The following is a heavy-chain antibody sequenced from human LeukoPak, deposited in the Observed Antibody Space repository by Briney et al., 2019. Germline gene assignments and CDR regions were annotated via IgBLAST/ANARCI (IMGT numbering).Heavy chain of an antibody. CDR3: ARGLPTNIVVVVAATVGYFDY. CDR2: INHSGST. D-gene: IGHD2-15*01. Sequence: PSETLSLTCAVYGGSSSGYYWSWIRQPPGKGLEWIGEINHSGSTNYNPSLKSRVTISVDTSKNQFSLKLSSVTAADTAVYYCARGLPTNIVVVVAATVGYFDYWGQGTLVTVSS. V-gene: IGHV4-34*01. CDR1: GGSSSGYY. J-gene: IGHJ4*02.